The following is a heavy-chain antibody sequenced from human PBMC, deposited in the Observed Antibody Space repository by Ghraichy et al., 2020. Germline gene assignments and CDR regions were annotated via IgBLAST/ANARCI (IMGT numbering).Heavy chain of an antibody. CDR3: ARRGYCSGGSCYSPHLWFDP. V-gene: IGHV4-34*01. J-gene: IGHJ5*02. D-gene: IGHD2-15*01. CDR2: INHSGST. CDR1: GGSFSGYY. Sequence: SETLSLTCAVYGGSFSGYYWSWIRQPPGKGLEWIGEINHSGSTNYNPSLKSRVTISVDTSKNQFSLKLNSVTAADTAVYYCARRGYCSGGSCYSPHLWFDPWGQGTLVTVSS.